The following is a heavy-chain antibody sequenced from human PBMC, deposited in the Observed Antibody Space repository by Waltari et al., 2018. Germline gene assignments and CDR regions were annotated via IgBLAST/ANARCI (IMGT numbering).Heavy chain of an antibody. J-gene: IGHJ6*02. V-gene: IGHV4-61*02. CDR2: IYTSGST. CDR3: ARDSPTVTIVGYYYYGMDV. CDR1: GGSISSGSYY. Sequence: QVQLQESGPGLVKPSQTLSLTCTVSGGSISSGSYYWSWIRQPAGQGLEWIGRIYTSGSTNYNPSLKSRVTISVDTSKNQFALKLSSVTAADTAVYYCARDSPTVTIVGYYYYGMDVWGQGTTVTVSS. D-gene: IGHD3-3*01.